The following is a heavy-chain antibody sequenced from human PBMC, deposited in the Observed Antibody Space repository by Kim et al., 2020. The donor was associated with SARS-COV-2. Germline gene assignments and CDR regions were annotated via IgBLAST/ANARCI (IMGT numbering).Heavy chain of an antibody. Sequence: TGYAQKFQGRVTMTRNTSISTAYMELSSLRSEDTAVYYCARTIAVAGVDYWGQGTLVTVSS. V-gene: IGHV1-8*01. CDR3: ARTIAVAGVDY. J-gene: IGHJ4*02. D-gene: IGHD6-19*01. CDR2: T.